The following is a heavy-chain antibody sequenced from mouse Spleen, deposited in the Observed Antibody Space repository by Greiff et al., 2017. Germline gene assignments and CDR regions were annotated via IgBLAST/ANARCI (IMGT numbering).Heavy chain of an antibody. CDR1: GYTFTSYW. Sequence: QVQLQQSGAELVKPGASVKMSCKASGYTFTSYWITWVKQRPGQGLEWIGDIYPGSGSTNYNEKFKSKATLTVDTSSSTAYMQLSSLTSEDSAVYYCAREDTTVVSYFDYWGQGTTLTVSS. CDR2: IYPGSGST. D-gene: IGHD1-1*01. CDR3: AREDTTVVSYFDY. V-gene: IGHV1-55*01. J-gene: IGHJ2*01.